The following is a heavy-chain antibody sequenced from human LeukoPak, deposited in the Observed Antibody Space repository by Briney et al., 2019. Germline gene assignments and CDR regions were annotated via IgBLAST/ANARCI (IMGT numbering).Heavy chain of an antibody. V-gene: IGHV4-30-4*08. CDR1: GGSISSGDYY. J-gene: IGHJ3*02. Sequence: SQTLSLTCTVSGGSISSGDYYWSWIRQPPGKGLEWIGEINHSGSTNYNPSLKSRVTISVDTSKNQFSLKLSSVTAADTAVYYCARGRVRGYGSGRLDAFDIWGQGTMVTVSS. CDR2: INHSGST. CDR3: ARGRVRGYGSGRLDAFDI. D-gene: IGHD3-10*01.